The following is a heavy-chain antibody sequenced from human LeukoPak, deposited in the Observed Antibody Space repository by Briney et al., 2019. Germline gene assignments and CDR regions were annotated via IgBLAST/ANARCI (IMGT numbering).Heavy chain of an antibody. Sequence: GGSLRLSCAASGFAFDDYAIHWVRQAPGKGLEWVSGINWNSGNLDYADSVKGRFTISRDNAKNSLYLQMNSLRAEDTAVYYCARAKRGTGEEDAFDIWGQGTMVTVSS. D-gene: IGHD7-27*01. CDR2: INWNSGNL. CDR1: GFAFDDYA. V-gene: IGHV3-9*01. J-gene: IGHJ3*02. CDR3: ARAKRGTGEEDAFDI.